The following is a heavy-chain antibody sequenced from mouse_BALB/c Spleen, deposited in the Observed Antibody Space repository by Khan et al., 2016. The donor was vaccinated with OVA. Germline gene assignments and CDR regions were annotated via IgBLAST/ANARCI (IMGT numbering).Heavy chain of an antibody. CDR2: INPSHGYP. Sequence: QVQLQQSGAELARPGASVKMSCKASGYTFTSSTIHWIKMRPGQGLEWIGYINPSHGYPNYTQKFKDKATLTADKYSTTAYMQLSSLTSEESAVCKCVRRGAYYMNDGVGAYWGQGTLDTVSA. J-gene: IGHJ3*01. V-gene: IGHV1-4*01. D-gene: IGHD2-14*01. CDR3: VRRGAYYMNDGVGAY. CDR1: GYTFTSST.